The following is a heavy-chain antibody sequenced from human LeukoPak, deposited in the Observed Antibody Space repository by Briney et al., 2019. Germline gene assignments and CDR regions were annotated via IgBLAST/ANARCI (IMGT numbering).Heavy chain of an antibody. J-gene: IGHJ5*02. V-gene: IGHV1-2*06. CDR3: ARGGYDTERDDWFDP. Sequence: ASVKVSCKASGYTFTSYPMNWVRQAPGQGLEWMGRINPNSGGTNYAQKFQGRVTMTRDTSISTAYMELSRLRSDDTAVYYCARGGYDTERDDWFDPWGQGTLVTVSS. D-gene: IGHD3-22*01. CDR2: INPNSGGT. CDR1: GYTFTSYP.